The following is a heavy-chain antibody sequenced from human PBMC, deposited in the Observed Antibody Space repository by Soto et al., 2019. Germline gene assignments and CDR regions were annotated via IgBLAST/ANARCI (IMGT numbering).Heavy chain of an antibody. CDR2: IIPIFGTA. V-gene: IGHV1-69*13. Sequence: EASVKVSCKASGGTFSSYAISWVRQAPGQGLEWMGGIIPIFGTANYAQKFQGRVTITADESTSTAYMELSSLRSEDTAVYYCARDHRLSSSSSFDYWGQGTLVTVSS. CDR3: ARDHRLSSSSSFDY. D-gene: IGHD6-6*01. J-gene: IGHJ4*02. CDR1: GGTFSSYA.